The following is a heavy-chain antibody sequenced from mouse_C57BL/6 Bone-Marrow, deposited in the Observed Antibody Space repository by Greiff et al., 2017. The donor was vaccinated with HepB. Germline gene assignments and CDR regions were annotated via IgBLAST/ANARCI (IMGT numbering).Heavy chain of an antibody. CDR2: INPGSGGT. CDR1: GYAFTNYL. D-gene: IGHD1-1*01. J-gene: IGHJ1*03. V-gene: IGHV1-54*01. CDR3: ARKGDYYGSSYVGYFDV. Sequence: QVQLKESGAELVRPGTSVKVSCKASGYAFTNYLIEWVKQRPGQGLEWIGVINPGSGGTNYNEKFKGKATLTADKSSSTAYMQLSSLTSEDSAVYFCARKGDYYGSSYVGYFDVWGTGTTVTVSS.